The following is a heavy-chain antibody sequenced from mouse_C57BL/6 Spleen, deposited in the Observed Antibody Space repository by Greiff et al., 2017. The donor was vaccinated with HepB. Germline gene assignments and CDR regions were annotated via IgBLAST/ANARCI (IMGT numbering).Heavy chain of an antibody. CDR1: GYTFTSYW. D-gene: IGHD1-1*01. CDR2: IDPSDSYT. J-gene: IGHJ3*01. Sequence: QVQLQQPGAELVMPGASVKLSCKASGYTFTSYWMHWVKQRPGQGLEWIGEIDPSDSYTNYNQKLKGQSTLTVDKSSSTAYMQLSSLTSEDSAVYYCARYLYDGSPWFAYWGQGTLVTVSA. CDR3: ARYLYDGSPWFAY. V-gene: IGHV1-69*01.